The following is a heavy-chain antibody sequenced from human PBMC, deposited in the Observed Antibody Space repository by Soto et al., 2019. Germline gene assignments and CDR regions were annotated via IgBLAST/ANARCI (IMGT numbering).Heavy chain of an antibody. J-gene: IGHJ6*02. CDR1: GGSISSYY. CDR3: ARGFVVVVPGGYYGMDV. D-gene: IGHD2-2*01. CDR2: IYYSGST. Sequence: SETLSLTCTVSGGSISSYYWSWIRQPPGKGLEWIGYIYYSGSTNYNPSLKSRVTISVDTSKNQFSLKLSSVTAADTAVYYCARGFVVVVPGGYYGMDVWGQGTTVTVSS. V-gene: IGHV4-59*01.